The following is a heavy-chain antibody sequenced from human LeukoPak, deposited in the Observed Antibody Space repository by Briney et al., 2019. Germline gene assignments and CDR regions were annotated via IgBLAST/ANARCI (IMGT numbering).Heavy chain of an antibody. D-gene: IGHD3-3*01. Sequence: ASVKVSCKASGYTFTSYAMNWVRQAPGQGLEWMGWISTNTGNPTYAQGFTGRFVFSLDTSVSTAYLQISSLKAEDTAVYYCARVLTYYDFWSGYSKNWFDPWGQGTLVTVSS. V-gene: IGHV7-4-1*02. J-gene: IGHJ5*02. CDR1: GYTFTSYA. CDR3: ARVLTYYDFWSGYSKNWFDP. CDR2: ISTNTGNP.